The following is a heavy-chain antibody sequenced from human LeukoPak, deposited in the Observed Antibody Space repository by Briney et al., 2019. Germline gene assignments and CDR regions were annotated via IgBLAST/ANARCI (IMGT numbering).Heavy chain of an antibody. CDR2: IYYSGST. Sequence: SDTLSLTCTVSGGSIIGYYWSWIRQPPGKGLEWIASIYYSGSTNYNPSLKSRVTVSLDTSKNQFSLKLSSVTAAGTAVYYCARFRTGDAFDIWGQGTMVTVSS. J-gene: IGHJ3*02. V-gene: IGHV4-59*08. CDR1: GGSIIGYY. CDR3: ARFRTGDAFDI. D-gene: IGHD7-27*01.